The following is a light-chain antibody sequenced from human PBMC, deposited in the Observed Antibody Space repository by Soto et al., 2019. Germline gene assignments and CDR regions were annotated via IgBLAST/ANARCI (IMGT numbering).Light chain of an antibody. V-gene: IGLV2-14*01. CDR3: SSYTSSSTLYV. CDR2: DVS. J-gene: IGLJ1*01. CDR1: SSDVGGYNY. Sequence: QSVLTQPASVSGSPGQSITLSCTGTSSDVGGYNYVSWYQQHPGKAPKLMIYDVSNRPSGVSNRFSGSKSGNTASLTISGLQAEDEADYYCSSYTSSSTLYVFGTGTSSPS.